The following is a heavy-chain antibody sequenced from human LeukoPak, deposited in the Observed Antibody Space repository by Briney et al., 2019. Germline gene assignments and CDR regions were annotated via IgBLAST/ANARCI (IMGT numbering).Heavy chain of an antibody. CDR1: GYTFTSYG. D-gene: IGHD4-11*01. V-gene: IGHV1-18*01. J-gene: IGHJ6*03. Sequence: ASVKVSCKTSGYTFTSYGINWVRQAPGRGLKWMGWISGINGNTNLAQKMQGRVTLTTDSSTRTGYMELRSLRSDDTAVYYCARGTVGGKDYFYMDVWGKGTTVTVSS. CDR3: ARGTVGGKDYFYMDV. CDR2: ISGINGNT.